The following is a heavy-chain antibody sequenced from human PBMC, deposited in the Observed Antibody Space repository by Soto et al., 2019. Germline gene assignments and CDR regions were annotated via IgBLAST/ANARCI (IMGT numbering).Heavy chain of an antibody. Sequence: PSETLSLTCAVSGGSISSSNWWSWIRQSPGWGLEWIGHIYDGGSTYSNPSLRSRVSISVDTSKTQFSLDLSSVTAADTAVYYCARGPSGDKVDYWGQGALVTVSS. D-gene: IGHD7-27*01. V-gene: IGHV4-4*02. J-gene: IGHJ4*02. CDR1: GGSISSSNW. CDR2: IYDGGST. CDR3: ARGPSGDKVDY.